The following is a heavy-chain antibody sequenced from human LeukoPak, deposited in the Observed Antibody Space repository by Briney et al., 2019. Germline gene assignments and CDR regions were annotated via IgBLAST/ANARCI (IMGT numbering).Heavy chain of an antibody. CDR2: INPSGGST. CDR1: GYTFISHY. Sequence: ASVKVSCKASGYTFISHYIHWVRLAPGQGLEWMGIINPSGGSTTYAQKFQGRLTMTRDMSTSTVYMEVSSLRSEDTAVYYCARGEVRGVTHFPNWFDPWGQGTLVTVSS. D-gene: IGHD3-10*01. J-gene: IGHJ5*02. V-gene: IGHV1-46*01. CDR3: ARGEVRGVTHFPNWFDP.